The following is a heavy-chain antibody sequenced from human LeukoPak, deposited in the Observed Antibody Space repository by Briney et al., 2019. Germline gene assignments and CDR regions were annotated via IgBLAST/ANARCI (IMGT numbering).Heavy chain of an antibody. Sequence: SVKVSCKASGYTFTSYGISWVRQAPGQGLEWMGRIIPIFGTANYAQKFQGRVTITTDESTSTAYMELSSLRSEDTAVYYCARDRGLEQSEYYDILTGYHNWFDPWGQGTLVTVSS. CDR1: GYTFTSYG. J-gene: IGHJ5*02. CDR2: IIPIFGTA. V-gene: IGHV1-69*05. D-gene: IGHD3-9*01. CDR3: ARDRGLEQSEYYDILTGYHNWFDP.